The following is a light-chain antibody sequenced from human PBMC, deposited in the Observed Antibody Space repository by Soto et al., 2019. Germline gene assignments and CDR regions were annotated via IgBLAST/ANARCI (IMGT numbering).Light chain of an antibody. CDR2: EGS. Sequence: QSALTQPASVSGSPGQSITISCTGTSSDVGSYDLVSWYHQHPGKAPKLMIYEGSKRPSGVSNRFSGSKSGNTASLTISGLLAEDEADYYCCSYAGSFTWVFGGGTKLTVL. V-gene: IGLV2-23*01. CDR3: CSYAGSFTWV. J-gene: IGLJ3*02. CDR1: SSDVGSYDL.